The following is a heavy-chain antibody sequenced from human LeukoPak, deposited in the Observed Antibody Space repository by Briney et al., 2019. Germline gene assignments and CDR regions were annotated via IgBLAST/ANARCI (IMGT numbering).Heavy chain of an antibody. CDR3: TSYSGSYSTPKDYYYYYMDV. J-gene: IGHJ6*03. D-gene: IGHD1-26*01. CDR2: IRSKANSYAT. V-gene: IGHV3-73*01. CDR1: GFTFSSYA. Sequence: PGGSLRLSCAASGFTFSSYAMHWVRQASGKGLEWVGRIRSKANSYATAHAASVKGRFTISRDDSKNTAYLQMNSLKTEDTAVYYCTSYSGSYSTPKDYYYYYMDVWGKGTTVTISS.